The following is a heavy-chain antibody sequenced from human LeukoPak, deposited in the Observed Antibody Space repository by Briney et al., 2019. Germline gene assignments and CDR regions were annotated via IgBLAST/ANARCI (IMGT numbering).Heavy chain of an antibody. V-gene: IGHV5-51*01. CDR2: IYPGDSDT. Sequence: GESLKISCQASGYSFTNFWIGWVRQMPGKGLEWMGIIYPGDSDTRFSPSFQGHVTISADKSISTAFLQWNSLKASDSAIYLCASAAKGTMSGLWYFDLWGRGTLVTVSS. CDR3: ASAAKGTMSGLWYFDL. J-gene: IGHJ2*01. D-gene: IGHD6-25*01. CDR1: GYSFTNFW.